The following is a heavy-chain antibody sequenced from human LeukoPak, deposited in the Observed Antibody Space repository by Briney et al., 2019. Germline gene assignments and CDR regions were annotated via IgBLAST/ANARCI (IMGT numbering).Heavy chain of an antibody. CDR2: ITTSSSYI. J-gene: IGHJ4*02. CDR1: RFTFSAYS. D-gene: IGHD3-22*01. Sequence: GGSLRLSCAGSRFTFSAYSMNWVRQAPGKGLEWVSSITTSSSYIYYADSVKGRFTVSRDNSKSTVYLQMNDLRGEDTAIYYCTKAKGQSWLFSHYWGRGTLVTVSS. CDR3: TKAKGQSWLFSHY. V-gene: IGHV3-21*01.